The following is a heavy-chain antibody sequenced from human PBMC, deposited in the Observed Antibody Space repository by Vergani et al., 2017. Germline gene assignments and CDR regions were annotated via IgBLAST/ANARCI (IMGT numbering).Heavy chain of an antibody. Sequence: QLQLQESGSGLVKPSQTLSLTCAVSGDSITNGGFSWNWIRQPPGKGPEWIGYIFPSGNSDYNPSLKIRVSISLDKSKNQFSLWVNSVTAADTAVYFCARASFRALVGYYYYMDVWGKGKTVVVSS. J-gene: IGHJ6*03. V-gene: IGHV4-30-2*01. D-gene: IGHD3-16*01. CDR1: GDSITNGGFS. CDR3: ARASFRALVGYYYYMDV. CDR2: IFPSGNS.